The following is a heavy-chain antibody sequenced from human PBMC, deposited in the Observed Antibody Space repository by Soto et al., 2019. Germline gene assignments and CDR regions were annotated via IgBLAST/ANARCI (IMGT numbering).Heavy chain of an antibody. D-gene: IGHD3-3*01. CDR3: ARDGKVRDFWSGYYEEVSAFDI. V-gene: IGHV3-21*01. Sequence: EVQLVESGGGLVKPGGSLRLSCAASGFTFSSYSMNWVRQAPGRGLEWVSSISSSSSYIYYADSVKGRFTISRDNAKNSLYLQMNSLRAEDTAVYYCARDGKVRDFWSGYYEEVSAFDIWGQGTMVTVSS. J-gene: IGHJ3*02. CDR1: GFTFSSYS. CDR2: ISSSSSYI.